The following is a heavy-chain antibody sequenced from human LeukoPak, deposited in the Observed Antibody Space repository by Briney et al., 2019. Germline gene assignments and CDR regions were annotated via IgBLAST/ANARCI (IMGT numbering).Heavy chain of an antibody. J-gene: IGHJ4*02. CDR1: GYTFTGYY. Sequence: ASVKVSCKASGYTFTGYYMHWVRQAPGQGLEWMGWINPNSGGTNYAQKFQGRVTMTRDTSISTAYMELSRLRSDDTAVYYCARDPYDSSGYYFDYWAREPWSPSPQ. CDR3: ARDPYDSSGYYFDY. D-gene: IGHD3-22*01. V-gene: IGHV1-2*02. CDR2: INPNSGGT.